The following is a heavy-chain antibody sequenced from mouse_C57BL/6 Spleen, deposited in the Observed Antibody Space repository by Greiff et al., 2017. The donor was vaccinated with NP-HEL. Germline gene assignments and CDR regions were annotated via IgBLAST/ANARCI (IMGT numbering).Heavy chain of an antibody. D-gene: IGHD1-3*01. J-gene: IGHJ2*01. CDR1: RFTISSYG. Sequence: EVKLVESGGGIVQPGGSLKRSCAASRFTISSYGMSSVRQTPDKRLELVATIDSNGGSTDYPDSVKRRFTISKDNSKSQVFLKMNSLQTDDTAMYYCARREDIWGQGTTLTVSS. CDR2: IDSNGGST. V-gene: IGHV5-6-3*01. CDR3: ARREDI.